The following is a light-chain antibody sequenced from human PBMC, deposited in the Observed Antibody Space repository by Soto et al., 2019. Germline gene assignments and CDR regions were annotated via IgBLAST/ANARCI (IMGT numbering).Light chain of an antibody. CDR2: GAS. CDR1: QSVNSN. Sequence: ETVMTQSPATLSVSPGERATLSCRASQSVNSNLAWYQQKLGQAPRVLIFGASTRATGIPARFSGSGSGTEFSLTINSLQSEDFAVYYCQHHNTFGGGTKVDIK. J-gene: IGKJ4*01. V-gene: IGKV3-15*01. CDR3: QHHNT.